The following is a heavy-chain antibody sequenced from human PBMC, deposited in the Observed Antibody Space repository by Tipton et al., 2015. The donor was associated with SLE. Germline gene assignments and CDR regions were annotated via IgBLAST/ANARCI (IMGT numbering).Heavy chain of an antibody. CDR3: ARQHFDWVLDAFDM. CDR2: IYYSGST. CDR1: GGSISSSSYY. V-gene: IGHV4-39*01. J-gene: IGHJ3*02. Sequence: GLVKPSETLSLTCTVSGGSISSSSYYWGWIRQPPGKGLEWIGSIYYSGSTYYNPSLKSRVTISVDTSKNQFSLKLSSVTAADTAVYYCARQHFDWVLDAFDMWGQGTMVTVSS. D-gene: IGHD3-9*01.